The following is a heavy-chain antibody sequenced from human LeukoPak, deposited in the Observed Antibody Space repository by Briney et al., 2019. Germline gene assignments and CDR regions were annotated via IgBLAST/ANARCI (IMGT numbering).Heavy chain of an antibody. J-gene: IGHJ3*01. V-gene: IGHV3-49*04. CDR3: TRHQSPYLDAFDL. CDR1: TFTFGNYP. CDR2: IKTQPFGGTS. Sequence: GGSLRLSCTSDTFTFGNYPLSWARQAPGRGLEWITFIKTQPFGGTSEYAASVKGRFFFSRDDSKNIAYLQMNRVKTEDTAVYYCTRHQSPYLDAFDLWGQGTMVIVTS. D-gene: IGHD2-2*01.